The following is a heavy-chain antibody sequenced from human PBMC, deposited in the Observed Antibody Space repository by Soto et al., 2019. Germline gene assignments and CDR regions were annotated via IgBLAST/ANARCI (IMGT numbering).Heavy chain of an antibody. D-gene: IGHD5-18*01. V-gene: IGHV3-30-3*01. J-gene: IGHJ4*02. CDR3: ARVRGYSYGNFFDY. CDR1: GFTFSSYA. Sequence: GGSLRLSCAASGFTFSSYAMHWVRQAPGKGLEWVAVISYDGSNKYYADSVKGRFTISRDNSKNTLYLQINSLRAEDTAVYYCARVRGYSYGNFFDYWGQGTLVTVSS. CDR2: ISYDGSNK.